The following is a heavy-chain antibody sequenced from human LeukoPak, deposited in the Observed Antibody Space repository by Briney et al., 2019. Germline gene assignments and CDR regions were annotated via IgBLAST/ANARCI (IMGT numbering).Heavy chain of an antibody. Sequence: GGSLRLSCAASGFTFSNAWMSWVRQAPGKGLEWVSSISSSSSYIYYADSVKGRFTISRDNAKNSLYLQMNSLRAEDTAVYYCARSSGSYYPFDYWGQGTLVTVSS. D-gene: IGHD1-26*01. CDR1: GFTFSNAW. J-gene: IGHJ4*02. V-gene: IGHV3-21*01. CDR2: ISSSSSYI. CDR3: ARSSGSYYPFDY.